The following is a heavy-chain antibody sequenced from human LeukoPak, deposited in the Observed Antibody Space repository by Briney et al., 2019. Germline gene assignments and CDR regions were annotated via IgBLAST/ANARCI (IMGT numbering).Heavy chain of an antibody. CDR1: GGSISSYY. CDR3: ARENRYCSGGSCYSVASDDAFDI. CDR2: IYISGST. V-gene: IGHV4-4*07. Sequence: PSETLSLTCTVSGGSISSYYWSWIRQPAGKGLEWIGRIYISGSTNYNPSLKSRVTMSVDTSKNQFSLKLSSVTAADTAVYYCARENRYCSGGSCYSVASDDAFDIWGQGTMVTVSS. J-gene: IGHJ3*02. D-gene: IGHD2-15*01.